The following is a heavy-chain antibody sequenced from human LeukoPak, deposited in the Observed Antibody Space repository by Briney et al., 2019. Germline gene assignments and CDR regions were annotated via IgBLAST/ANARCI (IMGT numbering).Heavy chain of an antibody. D-gene: IGHD3-22*01. CDR3: ARDLYYYDSSGAFDY. V-gene: IGHV3-30*04. Sequence: PGRSLRLSCAASGFTFSTYAIHWVRQAPGKGLEWVAVISYDGSNKYYADSVKGRFTISRDNSKNTLYLQMNSLRAEDTAVYYCARDLYYYDSSGAFDYWGQGTLVTVSS. CDR1: GFTFSTYA. CDR2: ISYDGSNK. J-gene: IGHJ4*02.